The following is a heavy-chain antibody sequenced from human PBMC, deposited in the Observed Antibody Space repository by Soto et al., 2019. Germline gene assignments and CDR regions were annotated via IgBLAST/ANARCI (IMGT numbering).Heavy chain of an antibody. D-gene: IGHD3-22*01. J-gene: IGHJ4*02. CDR3: ARDWERSYYYDSSGSPGDY. Sequence: GGSLRLSCAASGFTFSSYAMHWVRQAPGKGLEWVAVISYDGSNKYYADSVKGRFTISRDNSKNTLYLQMNSLRAEDTAVYYCARDWERSYYYDSSGSPGDYWGQGTLVTVSS. CDR2: ISYDGSNK. CDR1: GFTFSSYA. V-gene: IGHV3-30-3*01.